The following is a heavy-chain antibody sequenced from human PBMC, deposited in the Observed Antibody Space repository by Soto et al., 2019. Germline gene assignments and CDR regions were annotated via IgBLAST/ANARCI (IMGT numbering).Heavy chain of an antibody. Sequence: QLQESGPGLVKPSETLSLICNVSGRSMISYYWSWLRQPAGKGLEWIGRVYTGGNTNYNPSLKSRVTMSVDMSKSQFSLKLTSVTAADTAVYYCAREGDDRHFFFDSWGQGTLVTVSS. CDR3: AREGDDRHFFFDS. V-gene: IGHV4-4*07. CDR2: VYTGGNT. J-gene: IGHJ4*02. CDR1: GRSMISYY. D-gene: IGHD3-3*02.